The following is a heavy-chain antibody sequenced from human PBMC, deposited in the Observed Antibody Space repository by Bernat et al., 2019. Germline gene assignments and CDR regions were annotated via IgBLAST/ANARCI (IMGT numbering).Heavy chain of an antibody. J-gene: IGHJ4*02. CDR1: GFTFSDQY. CDR2: ARNKARSYTT. D-gene: IGHD1-26*01. Sequence: EVQLVESGGGLVQPGGSLRLSCAASGFTFSDQYMDWVRQAPGKGLEWVGRARNKARSYTTEYAASVKGRFTISRDDSKNSLYLQMNSLKTEDTAVNYCASGTFPSDYWGQGTLVTVSS. CDR3: ASGTFPSDY. V-gene: IGHV3-72*01.